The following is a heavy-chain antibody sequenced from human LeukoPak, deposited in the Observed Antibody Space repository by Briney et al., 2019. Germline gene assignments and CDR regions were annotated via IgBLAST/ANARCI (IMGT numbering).Heavy chain of an antibody. CDR3: ARAWGSLYYFDH. CDR1: GYSFTGYF. V-gene: IGHV1-2*02. CDR2: INPNNGLT. J-gene: IGHJ4*02. Sequence: ASVKVSCKASGYSFTGYFLHWVRQAPGQGLEWMGWINPNNGLTNYTQKFKGRVTMTRVTSSATGYMELNRLTSDDTAVFYCARAWGSLYYFDHWGQGTLVTVSS. D-gene: IGHD3-16*01.